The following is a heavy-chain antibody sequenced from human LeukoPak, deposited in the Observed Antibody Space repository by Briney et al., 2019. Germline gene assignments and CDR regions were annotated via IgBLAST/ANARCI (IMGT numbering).Heavy chain of an antibody. CDR1: GGSISSYY. CDR2: IYYSGST. CDR3: VRVTRYYDSSGYYYQQYFQH. Sequence: SETLSLTCTVSGGSISSYYWSWIRQPPGKGLEWIGYIYYSGSTNYNPSLKSRVTISVDTSKNQFSLKLSSVTAADTAVYYCVRVTRYYDSSGYYYQQYFQHWGQGTLVTVSS. V-gene: IGHV4-59*01. J-gene: IGHJ1*01. D-gene: IGHD3-22*01.